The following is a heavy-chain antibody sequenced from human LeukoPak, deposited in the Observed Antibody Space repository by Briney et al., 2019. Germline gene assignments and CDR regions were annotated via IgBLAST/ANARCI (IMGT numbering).Heavy chain of an antibody. V-gene: IGHV3-30*19. CDR1: GFTFSSYG. D-gene: IGHD6-19*01. J-gene: IGHJ4*02. Sequence: GGSLRLSCAASGFTFSSYGMHWVRQAPGKGLEWVAIISYDGSYKYYADSVKGRFTISRDNSKNTLYLQMNSLRPEDTTVYYCARDPRDSSGWLDYWGQGTLVTVSS. CDR3: ARDPRDSSGWLDY. CDR2: ISYDGSYK.